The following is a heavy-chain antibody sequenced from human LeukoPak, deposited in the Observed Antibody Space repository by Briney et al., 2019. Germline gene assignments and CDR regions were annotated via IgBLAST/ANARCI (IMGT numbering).Heavy chain of an antibody. J-gene: IGHJ4*02. Sequence: SETLSLTCTVSGGSISSSSYYWGWIRQPPGKGLGWIGSIYYSGSTYYNPSLKSRVTISVDTSKNQFSLKLSSVTAADTAVYYCARSSANYYDSSGYYYVPPYYFDYWGQGTLVTVSS. CDR3: ARSSANYYDSSGYYYVPPYYFDY. CDR2: IYYSGST. D-gene: IGHD3-22*01. CDR1: GGSISSSSYY. V-gene: IGHV4-39*01.